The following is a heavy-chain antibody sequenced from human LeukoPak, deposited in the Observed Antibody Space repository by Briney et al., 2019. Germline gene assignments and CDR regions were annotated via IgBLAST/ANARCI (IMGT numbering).Heavy chain of an antibody. CDR1: GYTFTGYY. D-gene: IGHD3-22*01. CDR3: ARDTAPYYDSSGYYYLTFDY. J-gene: IGHJ4*02. V-gene: IGHV1-2*02. CDR2: INPNSGGT. Sequence: GASVKVSCKASGYTFTGYYMHWVRQAPGQGLEWMGWINPNSGGTNYAQKFQGRVTMTRDTSISTAYMELSRLRSDDTAVYYCARDTAPYYDSSGYYYLTFDYWGQGTLVTVSS.